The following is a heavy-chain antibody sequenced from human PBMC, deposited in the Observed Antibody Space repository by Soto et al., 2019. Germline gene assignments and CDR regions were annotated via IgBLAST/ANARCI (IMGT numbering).Heavy chain of an antibody. Sequence: QVQLVQSGTDVKKPGASVQVSCKASGYTYSNYGISWVRQAPGQGLEWMGWISDFEADANYGQKFQGRVTMNIDTSTNAAYMELRRLTSDDTAVYYCGRDYEIRGENCFDPWGQGTLVIVSS. D-gene: IGHD3-16*01. J-gene: IGHJ5*02. CDR2: ISDFEADA. CDR1: GYTYSNYG. V-gene: IGHV1-18*01. CDR3: GRDYEIRGENCFDP.